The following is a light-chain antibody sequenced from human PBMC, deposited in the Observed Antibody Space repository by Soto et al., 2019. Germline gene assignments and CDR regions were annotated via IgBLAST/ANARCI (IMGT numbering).Light chain of an antibody. CDR3: CSYAGSRTP. J-gene: IGLJ3*02. Sequence: QSALTQPASVSGSPGQSITISCTGTSSDVGSYNLVSWYQQHPGKAPKLMIYEGSKRPSVVSNRFSGSKSGNTASLTISGLQAEDEADYYCCSYAGSRTPFGGGTKLTV. CDR2: EGS. V-gene: IGLV2-23*01. CDR1: SSDVGSYNL.